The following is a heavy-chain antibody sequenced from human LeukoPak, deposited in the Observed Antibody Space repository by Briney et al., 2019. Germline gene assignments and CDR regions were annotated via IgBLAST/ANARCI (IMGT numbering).Heavy chain of an antibody. CDR3: ARDSSTYSSSSAFDY. CDR1: GFTFSSYG. CDR2: IWYDGSNK. J-gene: IGHJ4*02. D-gene: IGHD6-6*01. V-gene: IGHV3-33*01. Sequence: GGSLRLSCAASGFTFSSYGMHWVRQAPGKGLEWVAVIWYDGSNKYYADSVKGRFTISRDNSKNTLYLQTNSLRAEDTAVYYCARDSSTYSSSSAFDYWGQGTLVTVSS.